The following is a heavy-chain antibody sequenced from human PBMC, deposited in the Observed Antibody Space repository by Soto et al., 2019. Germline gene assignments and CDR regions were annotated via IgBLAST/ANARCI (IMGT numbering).Heavy chain of an antibody. V-gene: IGHV1-69*01. CDR3: ADTESVGGGYYSLPYFDY. CDR1: GGTFSSYA. Sequence: QVQLVQSGAEVKKPGSSVKVSCKASGGTFSSYAISWVRQAPGQGLEWMGGIIPIFGTANYAQKFQGRVTITGDESTDPAYMELRSLRSEDTAVYYCADTESVGGGYYSLPYFDYWGQGTLVTVSS. D-gene: IGHD3-3*01. J-gene: IGHJ4*02. CDR2: IIPIFGTA.